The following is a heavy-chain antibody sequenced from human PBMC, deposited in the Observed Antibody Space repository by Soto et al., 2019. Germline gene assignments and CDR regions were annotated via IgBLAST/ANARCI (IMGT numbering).Heavy chain of an antibody. J-gene: IGHJ5*02. Sequence: QVQLVQSGAEVKKPGSSVKVSCKASGGTFSSYTISWVRQAPGQGLEWMGRIIPILGIANYAQKFQGRGTITADKSTRPAYMELSSLSSEDTAVYYCARDQSGTTTLHWFDPWGQGTLVTVSS. CDR2: IIPILGIA. CDR1: GGTFSSYT. CDR3: ARDQSGTTTLHWFDP. D-gene: IGHD1-1*01. V-gene: IGHV1-69*08.